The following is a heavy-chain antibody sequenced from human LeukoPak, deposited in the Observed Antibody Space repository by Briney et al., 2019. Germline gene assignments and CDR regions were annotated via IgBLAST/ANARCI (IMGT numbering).Heavy chain of an antibody. Sequence: GGSLRLSCAASGFTFSSSAMGWVRQAPGKGLEWVSSISGSGSGGSTYYADSVKGRFTISRDNSKNTLYLQMNSLRAEDTAVYYCAKSGYNRFDYWGQGTLVTVSS. CDR3: AKSGYNRFDY. D-gene: IGHD5-24*01. CDR2: ISGSGSGGST. CDR1: GFTFSSSA. V-gene: IGHV3-23*01. J-gene: IGHJ4*02.